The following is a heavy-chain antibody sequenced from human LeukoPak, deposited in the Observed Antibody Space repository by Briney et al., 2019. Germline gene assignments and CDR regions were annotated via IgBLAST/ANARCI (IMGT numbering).Heavy chain of an antibody. CDR1: GFTFSNYG. CDR3: ARGGFRDAFDI. Sequence: GGSLRLSCAASGFTFSNYGMNWVRQAPGKGLEWVSIITSGVGITYYADSVKGRFTISRDNSTNTLYLQMNSLRAEDTALYYCARGGFRDAFDIWGQGTMVTVSS. D-gene: IGHD3-22*01. J-gene: IGHJ3*02. CDR2: ITSGVGIT. V-gene: IGHV3-23*01.